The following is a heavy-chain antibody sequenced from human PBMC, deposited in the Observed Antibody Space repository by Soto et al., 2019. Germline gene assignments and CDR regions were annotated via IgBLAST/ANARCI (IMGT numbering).Heavy chain of an antibody. CDR3: EKDGPRVAAWDY. V-gene: IGHV3-23*04. CDR1: GFTFSSYA. Sequence: EVQLVESGGGLVQPGGSLRLSCAASGFTFSSYAMSWVRQAPGKGLEWVSAISGSGGSTDNADSVQGRFTISRDNSKNTLHMEMISLGAEDAALYYCEKDGPRVAAWDYWGQGTLVTVSS. CDR2: ISGSGGST. J-gene: IGHJ4*02. D-gene: IGHD2-15*01.